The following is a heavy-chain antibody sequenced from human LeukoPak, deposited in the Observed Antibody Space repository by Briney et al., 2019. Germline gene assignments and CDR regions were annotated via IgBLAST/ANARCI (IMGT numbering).Heavy chain of an antibody. J-gene: IGHJ5*02. CDR1: GFTFSSYG. D-gene: IGHD6-13*01. CDR2: ISYDGSIK. V-gene: IGHV3-30*03. CDR3: ATAIAAAASSSWFDP. Sequence: GGSLRLSCAASGFTFSSYGMHWVRQAPGKGLEWVAVISYDGSIKYYADSVKGRFTISRDNSKNTLYLQMNSLRAEDTAVYYCATAIAAAASSSWFDPWGQGTLVTVSS.